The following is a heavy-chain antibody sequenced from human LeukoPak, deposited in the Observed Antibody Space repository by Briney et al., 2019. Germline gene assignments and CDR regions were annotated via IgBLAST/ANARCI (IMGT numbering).Heavy chain of an antibody. D-gene: IGHD5-12*01. CDR3: ARAWLRLNPYFDY. CDR1: GYTFTNYY. V-gene: IGHV1-46*01. CDR2: INPSGDST. J-gene: IGHJ4*02. Sequence: ASVKVSCKASGYTFTNYYIHWVRQAPGQGLEWMGRINPSGDSTNYAQKFQGRVTMTRDTSTSTVYMELSSLRSEDAAVYYCARAWLRLNPYFDYWGQGTLVTVSS.